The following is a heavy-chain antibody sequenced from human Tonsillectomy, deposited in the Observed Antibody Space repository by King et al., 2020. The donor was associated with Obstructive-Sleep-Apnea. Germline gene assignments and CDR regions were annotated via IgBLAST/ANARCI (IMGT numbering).Heavy chain of an antibody. CDR3: ARFVVVPAAIDYYYYGMDV. CDR1: GYTCTGYY. D-gene: IGHD2-2*01. Sequence: QLVQSGAEVKKPGASVKVSCKASGYTCTGYYMHWVRQAPGQRLELMGWINPNSCGTNYAQQFQGRVTMNRDPSISTAYMERSRLGSDDTAVYYCARFVVVPAAIDYYYYGMDVWGQGTTVTVSS. CDR2: INPNSCGT. J-gene: IGHJ6*02. V-gene: IGHV1-2*02.